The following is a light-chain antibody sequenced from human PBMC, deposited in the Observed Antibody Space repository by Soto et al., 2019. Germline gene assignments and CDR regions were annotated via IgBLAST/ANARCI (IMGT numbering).Light chain of an antibody. J-gene: IGKJ4*01. CDR1: RNINTD. Sequence: EIVMTQSPATLSVSLGQRVTLSCRASRNINTDLAWYQQKPGQAPRILITGASTRATGVAARFSGSGSGTEFTLTISSVQSEDFAVYHCQQYRNWPPLTFGGGTKVEIE. CDR2: GAS. CDR3: QQYRNWPPLT. V-gene: IGKV3-15*01.